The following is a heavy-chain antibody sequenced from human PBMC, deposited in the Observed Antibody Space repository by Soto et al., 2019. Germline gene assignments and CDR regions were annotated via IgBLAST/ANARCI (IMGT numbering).Heavy chain of an antibody. D-gene: IGHD1-26*01. CDR3: TRHSGSYRDSEY. CDR1: GFTFSGSA. CDR2: IRSKANSYAT. J-gene: IGHJ4*02. Sequence: EVQLVESGGGLVQPGGSLKLSCAASGFTFSGSAMHWVRQASGKGLEWVGRIRSKANSYATAYAASVKGRFTISRDDSKNTAFLQMNSLKTEDTAVYYCTRHSGSYRDSEYWGQGTLVTVSS. V-gene: IGHV3-73*01.